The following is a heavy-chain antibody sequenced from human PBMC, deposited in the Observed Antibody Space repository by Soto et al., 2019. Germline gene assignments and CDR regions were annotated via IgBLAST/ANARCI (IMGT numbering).Heavy chain of an antibody. CDR3: ARGYYDNNANYRKTLFDY. D-gene: IGHD3-22*01. CDR1: GGSISTYY. J-gene: IGHJ4*02. CDR2: IYYSGTT. V-gene: IGHV4-59*01. Sequence: PSETLSLTCTVSGGSISTYYWNWIRQPPGKGPEWIGYIYYSGTTNYNPSLRSRLTISVDTSKNQFSLNLDSVTAADTAVYYCARGYYDNNANYRKTLFDYWGQGALVTVSS.